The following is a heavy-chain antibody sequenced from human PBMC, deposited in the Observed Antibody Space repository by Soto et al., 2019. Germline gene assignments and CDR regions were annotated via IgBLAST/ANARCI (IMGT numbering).Heavy chain of an antibody. Sequence: GGSLRLSCAASGFTFSSYAMIWVRQAPGKGLEWVANIKQDGSETYYVDSVKGRFTISRDNAKNSLYLQMNSLRAEDTAVYYCARSISGPDYWGQGTLVTVSS. V-gene: IGHV3-7*01. CDR2: IKQDGSET. D-gene: IGHD3-10*01. J-gene: IGHJ4*02. CDR3: ARSISGPDY. CDR1: GFTFSSYA.